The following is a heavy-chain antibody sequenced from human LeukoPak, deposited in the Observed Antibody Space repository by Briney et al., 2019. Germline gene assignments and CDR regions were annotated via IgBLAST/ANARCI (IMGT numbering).Heavy chain of an antibody. CDR1: GGSISSYY. V-gene: IGHV4-59*01. CDR3: ARADYSSGWPELFDY. Sequence: SETLSLTCTVSGGSISSYYWSWIRQPPGKGLEWIGYIYYSGSTNYNPSLKSRVTISVDTSKNQFSLKLSSVTAADTAVYYCARADYSSGWPELFDYWGQGTLVTVSS. CDR2: IYYSGST. D-gene: IGHD6-19*01. J-gene: IGHJ4*02.